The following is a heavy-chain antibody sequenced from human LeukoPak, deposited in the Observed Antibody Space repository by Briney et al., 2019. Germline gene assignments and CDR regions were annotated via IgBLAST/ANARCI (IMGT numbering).Heavy chain of an antibody. CDR2: IYYSGST. D-gene: IGHD3-22*01. V-gene: IGHV4-61*01. Sequence: SETLSLTCSVSDGSVSSGSYYWSWIRQPPGKGLEWIGYIYYSGSTNYNPSLKSRVTISADTSKNQFSLKLNSVTAADTAVYYCARGRDNHDSSGFFDYWGQGTLVTVSS. CDR3: ARGRDNHDSSGFFDY. CDR1: DGSVSSGSYY. J-gene: IGHJ4*02.